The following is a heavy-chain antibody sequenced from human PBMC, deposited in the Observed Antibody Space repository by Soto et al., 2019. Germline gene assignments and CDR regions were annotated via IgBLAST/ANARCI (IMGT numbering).Heavy chain of an antibody. Sequence: PSETLSLTCAVYGGSFGGYYRSWIRQPPGKGLEWIGEINHSGSTNNNPSLKSRVTISVDTSKNQFSLKLSSVTAADTAVYYCARGLRSWTYYFDYWGQGIQVTVSS. J-gene: IGHJ4*02. V-gene: IGHV4-34*01. CDR1: GGSFGGYY. CDR3: ARGLRSWTYYFDY. D-gene: IGHD6-13*01. CDR2: INHSGST.